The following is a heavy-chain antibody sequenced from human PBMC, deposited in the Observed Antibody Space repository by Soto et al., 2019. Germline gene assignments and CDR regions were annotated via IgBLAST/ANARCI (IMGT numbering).Heavy chain of an antibody. D-gene: IGHD6-13*01. CDR3: AKDQGIAASHGID. V-gene: IGHV3-30*18. CDR2: ISSDGSDK. Sequence: QVQLVESGGGVVQPGTSLRLSCAASGFTFNNYGMHWVRQAPGTGLEWVAAISSDGSDKYYAESVKGRLTISRDKSKNTLYLQMHSLRAEDTAVYYCAKDQGIAASHGIDWGQGTMVTVAS. J-gene: IGHJ3*01. CDR1: GFTFNNYG.